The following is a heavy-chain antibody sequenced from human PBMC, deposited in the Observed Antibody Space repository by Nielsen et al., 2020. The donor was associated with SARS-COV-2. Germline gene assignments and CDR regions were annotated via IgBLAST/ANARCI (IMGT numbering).Heavy chain of an antibody. CDR2: IYYSGST. Sequence: SETLSLTCTVSGGSVSSGSYYWSWIRQPPGKGLEWIGYIYYSGSTNYNPSLKSRVTISVDTSKNQFSLKLSSVTAADTAVYYCARESSPFDYWGQGTLVTVSS. CDR3: ARESSPFDY. V-gene: IGHV4-61*01. CDR1: GGSVSSGSYY. J-gene: IGHJ4*02. D-gene: IGHD6-13*01.